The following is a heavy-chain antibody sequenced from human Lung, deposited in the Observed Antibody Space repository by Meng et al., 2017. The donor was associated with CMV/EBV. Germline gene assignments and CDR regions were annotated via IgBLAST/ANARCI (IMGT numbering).Heavy chain of an antibody. J-gene: IGHJ6*02. CDR3: AREQGYFSPKHYYYHLDV. Sequence: GESLKISCAASGFIVSDNYMNWVRQAPGKGLEWISIIYSNENTYYADSVKGRFTISRDNSKNTLYLQMNSLRAEDTAVYYCAREQGYFSPKHYYYHLDVWGQGTTGTVSS. CDR1: GFIVSDNY. CDR2: IYSNENT. V-gene: IGHV3-53*01. D-gene: IGHD6-13*01.